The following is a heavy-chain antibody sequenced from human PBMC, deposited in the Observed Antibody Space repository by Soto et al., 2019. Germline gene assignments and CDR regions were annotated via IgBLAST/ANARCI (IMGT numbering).Heavy chain of an antibody. CDR3: ASIHGSAAVDWFDP. CDR1: GGSISSYY. CDR2: IYYSGST. D-gene: IGHD6-19*01. J-gene: IGHJ5*02. Sequence: PSETLSLTCTVSGGSISSYYWSWIRQPPGKGLEWIGYIYYSGSTNYNPSLKSRVTISVDTSKNQFSLKLSSVTAADTAVYYCASIHGSAAVDWFDPWGQGTLVTVS. V-gene: IGHV4-59*08.